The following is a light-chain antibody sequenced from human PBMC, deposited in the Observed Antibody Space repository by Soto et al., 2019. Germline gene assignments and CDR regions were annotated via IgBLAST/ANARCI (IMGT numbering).Light chain of an antibody. CDR3: QQYDSYSRS. V-gene: IGKV1-5*03. CDR1: QGISRW. J-gene: IGKJ1*01. Sequence: IQLTQSPSTLSASVGDRVSITCRASQGISRWLAWYQHKPGKAPNLLIYKASVLESGVPSGFSGSGSVTEFTLTITSLQPYDVATYYGQQYDSYSRSFGQGTKVEI. CDR2: KAS.